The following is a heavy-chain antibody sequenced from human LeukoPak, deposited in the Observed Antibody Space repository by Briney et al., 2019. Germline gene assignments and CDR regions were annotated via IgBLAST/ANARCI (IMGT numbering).Heavy chain of an antibody. J-gene: IGHJ4*02. CDR3: ARVRMVSMVRGVTKGPIDY. D-gene: IGHD3-10*01. CDR2: ITSSGSST. Sequence: GGSLRLSCAASGFTFRDYNMNWVRQAPGKGLEWISYITSSGSSTYYADSVKGRFTISRDNAKNSLYLQMNSLRDEDSAVYYCARVRMVSMVRGVTKGPIDYWGQGTLVTVAS. CDR1: GFTFRDYN. V-gene: IGHV3-48*02.